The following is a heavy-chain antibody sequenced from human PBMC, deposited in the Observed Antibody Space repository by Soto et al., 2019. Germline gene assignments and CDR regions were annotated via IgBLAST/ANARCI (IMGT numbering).Heavy chain of an antibody. D-gene: IGHD6-19*01. Sequence: ASVKVSCKVSGYTLTELSMHWVRQAPGKGLEWMGGFDPEDGETIYAQKFQGRVTITRDTSASTAYMELSSLRSEDTAVYYCARDPVGGSGWTFDYWGQGTLVTVSS. CDR2: FDPEDGET. CDR3: ARDPVGGSGWTFDY. V-gene: IGHV1-24*01. J-gene: IGHJ4*02. CDR1: GYTLTELS.